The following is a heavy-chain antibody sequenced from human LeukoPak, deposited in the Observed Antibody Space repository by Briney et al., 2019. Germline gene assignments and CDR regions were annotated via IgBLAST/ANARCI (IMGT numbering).Heavy chain of an antibody. CDR3: ARDLFYCSSTSCYNYYYYGMDV. J-gene: IGHJ6*02. CDR1: GYTFTSYA. CDR2: INTNTGNP. Sequence: ASVKVSCKASGYTFTSYAMNWVRQAPGQGLEWMGWINTNTGNPTYAQGFTGRFVFSLDTSVSTAYLQISSLKAEDTAVYYCARDLFYCSSTSCYNYYYYGMDVWGQRTTVTVSS. V-gene: IGHV7-4-1*02. D-gene: IGHD2-2*02.